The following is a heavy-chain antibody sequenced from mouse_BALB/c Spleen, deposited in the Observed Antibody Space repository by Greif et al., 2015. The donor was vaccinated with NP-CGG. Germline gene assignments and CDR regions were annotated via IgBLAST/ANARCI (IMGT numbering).Heavy chain of an antibody. D-gene: IGHD1-1*01. CDR2: ISSGGST. CDR3: ARGRITTVVATEYFDY. CDR1: GFTFSSYA. Sequence: EVQLVESGGGLMKPGGSLKLSCAASGFTFSSYAMSWVRQTPEKRLEWVASISSGGSTYYPDSVKGRFTISRDNARNILYLQMSSLRSEDTAMYYCARGRITTVVATEYFDYWGQGTTLTVSS. V-gene: IGHV5-6-5*01. J-gene: IGHJ2*01.